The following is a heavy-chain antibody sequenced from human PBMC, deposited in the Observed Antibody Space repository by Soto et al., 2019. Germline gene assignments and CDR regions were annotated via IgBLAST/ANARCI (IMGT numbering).Heavy chain of an antibody. J-gene: IGHJ4*02. V-gene: IGHV3-33*01. D-gene: IGHD6-19*01. Sequence: QVQLVESGGGVVQPGRSLRLSCAASGFTFSSYGMHWVRQAPGKGLEWVAVIWYDGSNKYYADSVKGRFTIYRDNSKNTLYLQMNSLRAEDTAVYYCARDHSGWFVSSDYWGQGTLFTVSS. CDR3: ARDHSGWFVSSDY. CDR2: IWYDGSNK. CDR1: GFTFSSYG.